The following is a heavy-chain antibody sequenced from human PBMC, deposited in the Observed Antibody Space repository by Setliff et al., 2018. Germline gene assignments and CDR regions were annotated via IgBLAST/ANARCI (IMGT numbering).Heavy chain of an antibody. J-gene: IGHJ6*03. Sequence: ASVKVSCKTSGFGFTTFGFSWVRQAPGQGLEWLGSISAYNGNTNYAQKFQGRVTITTGKSTSTAYMELSSLRSEDTAIYYCARGDFYYYFYMDVWGKGTTVTVSS. CDR3: ARGDFYYYFYMDV. CDR2: ISAYNGNT. V-gene: IGHV1-18*01. CDR1: GFGFTTFG.